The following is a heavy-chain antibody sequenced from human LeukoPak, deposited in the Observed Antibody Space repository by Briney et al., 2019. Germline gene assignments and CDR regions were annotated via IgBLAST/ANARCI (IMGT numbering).Heavy chain of an antibody. CDR1: GYTFTSYY. CDR3: ARGYFDWSTGAFDI. CDR2: INPSGGST. D-gene: IGHD3-9*01. J-gene: IGHJ3*02. Sequence: ASVKVSCKASGYTFTSYYTHWVRQAPGQGLEWMGIINPSGGSTRNAQIFQGRVTMTRDTSTNTVYMELSSLRSEDTAVYYCARGYFDWSTGAFDIWGQGTMVTVSS. V-gene: IGHV1-46*01.